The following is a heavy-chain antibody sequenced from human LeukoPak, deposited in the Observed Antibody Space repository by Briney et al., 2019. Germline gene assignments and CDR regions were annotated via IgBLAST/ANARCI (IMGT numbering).Heavy chain of an antibody. V-gene: IGHV1-18*01. J-gene: IGHJ4*02. CDR2: ISAYNGNT. Sequence: ASVKVSCKASGYTFTSYGISWVRQAPGQGLEWMGWISAYNGNTNYAQKLQGRVTMTTDTSTSTAYMELRSLRSDDTAVYYCARGGYYGDYVDYFDYWGQGTLVTVSS. CDR1: GYTFTSYG. CDR3: ARGGYYGDYVDYFDY. D-gene: IGHD4-17*01.